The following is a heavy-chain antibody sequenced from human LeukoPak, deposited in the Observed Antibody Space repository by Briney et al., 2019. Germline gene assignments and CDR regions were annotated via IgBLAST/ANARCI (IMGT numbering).Heavy chain of an antibody. CDR2: IYYSGST. D-gene: IGHD3-9*01. CDR1: GGSISSTRLY. V-gene: IGHV4-31*03. CDR3: ARDSRSPYYDILTGYYTGDGVFDY. Sequence: SQTLSLTCTVSGGSISSTRLYWNWIRQHPGKGLEWIGFIYYSGSTYYNPSLKSRVTISVDTSKNQFSLKLTSVTAADTAVYYCARDSRSPYYDILTGYYTGDGVFDYWGQGTLVTVSS. J-gene: IGHJ4*02.